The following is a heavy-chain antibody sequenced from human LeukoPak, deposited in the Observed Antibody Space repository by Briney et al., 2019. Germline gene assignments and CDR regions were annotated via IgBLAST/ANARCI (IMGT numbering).Heavy chain of an antibody. J-gene: IGHJ4*02. CDR3: ARGTRGFDY. CDR2: ISSNGGST. CDR1: GFTFSSYA. D-gene: IGHD3-10*01. Sequence: GGSLRLSCAASGFTFSSYAMHWVRQAPGKGLEYVSAISSNGGSTYYADSVKGRFTISRDNSKNTLYLQMGSLRAEDMAVYYCARGTRGFDYWGQGTLVTVSS. V-gene: IGHV3-64*02.